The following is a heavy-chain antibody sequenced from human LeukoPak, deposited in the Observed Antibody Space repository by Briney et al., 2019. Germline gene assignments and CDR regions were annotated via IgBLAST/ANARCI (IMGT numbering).Heavy chain of an antibody. V-gene: IGHV3-53*01. Sequence: PGGSLRLSCAASGFNVSSNYMSWVRQAPGKGLEWVSVIYSSGDTYYADSVKGRFTISRDNSKNMLYLQMNGLRAEDTAVYYCARQRSPGRFDPWGQGTLVTVSS. CDR3: ARQRSPGRFDP. CDR2: IYSSGDT. J-gene: IGHJ5*02. CDR1: GFNVSSNY. D-gene: IGHD6-25*01.